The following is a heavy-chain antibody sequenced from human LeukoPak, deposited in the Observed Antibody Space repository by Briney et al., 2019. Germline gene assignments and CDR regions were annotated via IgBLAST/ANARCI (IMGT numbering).Heavy chain of an antibody. CDR2: INTDSGNP. CDR3: ARDEGRFDP. J-gene: IGHJ5*02. Sequence: GASVKVSCKASGYSFNSQGMNWVRQAPGQGLEWMGWINTDSGNPTYAQGFTGRFVFSLDTSVSTAYLQISSLKAEDTAVYYCARDEGRFDPWGQGTLVTVSS. CDR1: GYSFNSQG. V-gene: IGHV7-4-1*02.